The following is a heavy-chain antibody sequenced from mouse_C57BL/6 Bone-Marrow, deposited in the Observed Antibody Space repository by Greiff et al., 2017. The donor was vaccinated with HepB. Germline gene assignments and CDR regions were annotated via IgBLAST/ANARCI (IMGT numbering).Heavy chain of an antibody. V-gene: IGHV1-55*01. D-gene: IGHD2-2*01. CDR2: IYPGSGGT. Sequence: VQLQQPGAELVKPGASVKMSCKASGYTFTSYWKTWVKQRPGQGLEWIGVIYPGSGGTNYNEKFKSKATLTVDTSSSTAYMQLSSLTSEDSAVYYCARSLLWLRQGYCFDYWGQGTTLTVSS. J-gene: IGHJ2*01. CDR3: ARSLLWLRQGYCFDY. CDR1: GYTFTSYW.